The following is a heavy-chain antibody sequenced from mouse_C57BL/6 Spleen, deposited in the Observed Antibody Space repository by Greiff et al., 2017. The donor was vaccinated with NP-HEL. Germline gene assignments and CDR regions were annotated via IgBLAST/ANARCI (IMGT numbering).Heavy chain of an antibody. Sequence: VKLMESGPELVKPGASVKISCKASGYAFSSSWMNWVKQRPGKGLEWIGRIYPGDGDTNYNGKFKGKATLTADKSSSTAYMQLSSLTSEDSAVYFCARRGYYGSSYWYFDVWGTGTTVTVSS. J-gene: IGHJ1*03. CDR2: IYPGDGDT. V-gene: IGHV1-82*01. CDR1: GYAFSSSW. D-gene: IGHD1-1*01. CDR3: ARRGYYGSSYWYFDV.